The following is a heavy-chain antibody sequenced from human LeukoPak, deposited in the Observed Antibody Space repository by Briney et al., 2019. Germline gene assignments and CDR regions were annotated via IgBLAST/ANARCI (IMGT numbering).Heavy chain of an antibody. Sequence: GRSLRLSCAASGFTFDDYAMHWVRQAPGKGLEWVSGISWNSGSIVYADSVKGRFTISRDNAKNSLYLQMNSLRAEDTALYYCAKGTSLGYYYDSSVDYWGQGTLVTVSS. D-gene: IGHD3-22*01. CDR3: AKGTSLGYYYDSSVDY. CDR2: ISWNSGSI. CDR1: GFTFDDYA. J-gene: IGHJ4*02. V-gene: IGHV3-9*01.